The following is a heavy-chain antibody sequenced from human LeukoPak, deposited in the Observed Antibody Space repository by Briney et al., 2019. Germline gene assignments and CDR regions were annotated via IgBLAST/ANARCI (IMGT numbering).Heavy chain of an antibody. Sequence: HPGGSLRLSCAASGFTFSSYAMHWVRQAPGKGLEYVSAISSNGGSTYYANSVKGRFTISRDSSKNTLYLLMGSLRAEDMAVYYCARGRSSGWYRAFDIWGQGTMVTVSS. CDR1: GFTFSSYA. J-gene: IGHJ3*02. CDR2: ISSNGGST. V-gene: IGHV3-64*01. D-gene: IGHD6-19*01. CDR3: ARGRSSGWYRAFDI.